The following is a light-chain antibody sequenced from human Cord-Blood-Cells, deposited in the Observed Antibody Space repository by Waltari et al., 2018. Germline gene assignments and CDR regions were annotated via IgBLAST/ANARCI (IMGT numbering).Light chain of an antibody. CDR1: SLRSYY. V-gene: IGLV3-19*01. CDR2: GKN. Sequence: SSELTQDPAVSVALGQPARITCQGDSLRSYYESWYQQKAGQAPVLVIYGKNNRPSGIPDRFSGSSSGNTASLTITGVQAEEEADYYCNSRDSSGNRMVFGGGTKLTVL. CDR3: NSRDSSGNRMV. J-gene: IGLJ2*01.